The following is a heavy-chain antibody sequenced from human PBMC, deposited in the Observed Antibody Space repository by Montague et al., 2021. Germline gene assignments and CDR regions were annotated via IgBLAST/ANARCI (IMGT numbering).Heavy chain of an antibody. Sequence: SLRLSCAASGFPFSSYVMSWVRQAPGKGLKWVSSITSGGSTYYAASVTGRFTISRDNSKNTLYLQMNSLRAEDTAVYYCTKDQDDYGDYVDWVDTWGQGTLVTVSS. CDR3: TKDQDDYGDYVDWVDT. CDR1: GFPFSSYV. V-gene: IGHV3-23*01. CDR2: ITSGGST. J-gene: IGHJ5*02. D-gene: IGHD4-17*01.